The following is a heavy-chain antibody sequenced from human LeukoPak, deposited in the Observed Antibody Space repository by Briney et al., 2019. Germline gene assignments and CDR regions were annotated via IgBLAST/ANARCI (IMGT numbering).Heavy chain of an antibody. CDR1: GFTISDSA. CDR2: IWYDGSNK. J-gene: IGHJ4*02. Sequence: GGSLRLSCAASGFTISDSAMTWVRQAPGKGLEWVAVIWYDGSNKYYADSVKGRFTISRDNSKNTLYLQMNSLRAEDTALYYCARDQEGLYFDYWGQGTLVTVSS. CDR3: ARDQEGLYFDY. V-gene: IGHV3-33*08.